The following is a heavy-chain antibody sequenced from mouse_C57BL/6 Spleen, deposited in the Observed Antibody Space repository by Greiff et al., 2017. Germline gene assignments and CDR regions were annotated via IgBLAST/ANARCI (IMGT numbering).Heavy chain of an antibody. V-gene: IGHV1-69*01. J-gene: IGHJ2*01. D-gene: IGHD2-4*01. CDR2: IDPSDSYT. CDR1: GYTFTSYW. CDR3: ARGYDYDEGRGFDY. Sequence: QVQLQQSGAELVMPGASVKLSCKASGYTFTSYWMHWVKQRPGQGLEWIGEIDPSDSYTNYNQKFKGKSTLTVDKSSSTAYMQLSSLTSEDSAVYYCARGYDYDEGRGFDYWGQGTTLTVSS.